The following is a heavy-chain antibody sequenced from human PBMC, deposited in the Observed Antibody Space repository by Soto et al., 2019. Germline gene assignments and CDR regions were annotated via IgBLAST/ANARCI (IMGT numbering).Heavy chain of an antibody. J-gene: IGHJ6*02. CDR1: GGAISTYY. Sequence: NPSETLSLTCTISGGAISTYYWTWIRQPPGKGLEWIGEINHSGTINFNPSLKSRLTISLDTSKKHFSLKLSSVTDADTAAYYCARADRTLVTSYSLDVWGQGTTVTVSS. CDR3: ARADRTLVTSYSLDV. D-gene: IGHD2-21*02. CDR2: INHSGTI. V-gene: IGHV4-34*01.